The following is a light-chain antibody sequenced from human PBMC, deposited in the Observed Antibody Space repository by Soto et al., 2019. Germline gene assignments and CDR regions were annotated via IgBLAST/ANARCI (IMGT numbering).Light chain of an antibody. CDR2: LNSDGSH. CDR1: RGHSSYA. V-gene: IGLV4-69*01. J-gene: IGLJ3*02. Sequence: QSVLTQSPSASASLGASVKLTCTLSRGHSSYAIAWHQQQPEKGPRYLMRLNSDGSHTKGDGIPDRFSGSSSGAERYLTISSLPSEDEADYYCQTWGTGMWVFGGGTKLTVL. CDR3: QTWGTGMWV.